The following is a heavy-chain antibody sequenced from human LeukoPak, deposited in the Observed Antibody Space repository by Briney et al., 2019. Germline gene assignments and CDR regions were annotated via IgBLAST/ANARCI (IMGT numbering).Heavy chain of an antibody. V-gene: IGHV3-66*01. CDR1: GFTGSSKY. Sequence: GGSLRLSCAASGFTGSSKYMSWVRQAPGKGLEWVSVIYSGGSTYYADSVKGRFTISRDNSKNTLYLQMNSLRAEDTAVYYCARVPAPYAYDTSGYDSWGQGTLVTVSS. J-gene: IGHJ4*02. CDR3: ARVPAPYAYDTSGYDS. CDR2: IYSGGST. D-gene: IGHD3-22*01.